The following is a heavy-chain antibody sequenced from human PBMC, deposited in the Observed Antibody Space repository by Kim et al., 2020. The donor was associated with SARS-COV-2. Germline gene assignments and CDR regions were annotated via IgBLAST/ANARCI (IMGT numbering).Heavy chain of an antibody. D-gene: IGHD3-22*01. J-gene: IGHJ4*02. CDR2: IWYDGSNK. Sequence: GGSLRLSCAASGFTFSSYGMHWVRQAPGKGLEWVAVIWYDGSNKYYADSVKGRFTISRDNSKNTLYLQMNSLRAEDTAVYYCARDRYDSSGYSEGYDYWGQRTLVTVSS. CDR1: GFTFSSYG. CDR3: ARDRYDSSGYSEGYDY. V-gene: IGHV3-33*08.